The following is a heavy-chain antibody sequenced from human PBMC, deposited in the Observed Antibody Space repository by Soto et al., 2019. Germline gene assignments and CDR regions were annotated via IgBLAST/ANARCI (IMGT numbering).Heavy chain of an antibody. CDR3: ARASGGGVGTTSY. J-gene: IGHJ4*02. D-gene: IGHD1-26*01. CDR1: GYTFSNYG. CDR2: ISAYNGKI. Sequence: QVQLVQSGAEVKKPGASAKVSCKASGYTFSNYGINWMRQVPGQGLEWMGWISAYNGKINYAQRFQDRVSLTTDTSTNTAYMELTSLRSDDTAVYYCARASGGGVGTTSYWGQGTLITVSS. V-gene: IGHV1-18*01.